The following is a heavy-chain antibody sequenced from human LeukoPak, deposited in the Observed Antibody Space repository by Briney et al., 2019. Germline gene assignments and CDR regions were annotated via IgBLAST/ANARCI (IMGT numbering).Heavy chain of an antibody. CDR2: LSGSGGST. J-gene: IGHJ6*02. Sequence: GGSLRLSCAASRFTFSSYAMNWVRQAPGKGLEWVSGLSGSGGSTFYADSVKGRFTISRDNSKNTQYLQMNSLRVEDPAVYYCARLSGRILIWPQPFGDGMDVWGQGTTVTVSS. CDR3: ARLSGRILIWPQPFGDGMDV. CDR1: RFTFSSYA. D-gene: IGHD5-18*01. V-gene: IGHV3-23*01.